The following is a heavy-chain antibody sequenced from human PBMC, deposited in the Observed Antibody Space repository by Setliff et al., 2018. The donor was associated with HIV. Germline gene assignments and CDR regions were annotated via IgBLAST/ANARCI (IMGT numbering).Heavy chain of an antibody. D-gene: IGHD6-13*01. J-gene: IGHJ6*02. V-gene: IGHV3-15*01. CDR2: ISGTT. Sequence: GGSLRLSCAASGFTFSSAWMIWVRQAPGKGLDWVGLISGTTDYAAPVKGRFTISRDNSKNTLFLQMNSLRPEDTAVYYCARDCRVGWVFTYGMDVWGQGTLVTVS. CDR3: ARDCRVGWVFTYGMDV. CDR1: GFTFSSAW.